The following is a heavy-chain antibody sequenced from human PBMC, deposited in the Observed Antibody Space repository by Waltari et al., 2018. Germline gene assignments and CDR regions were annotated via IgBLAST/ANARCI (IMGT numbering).Heavy chain of an antibody. V-gene: IGHV4-39*01. CDR2: GSYTGNT. J-gene: IGHJ5*02. CDR3: ARRGGYYYESWFDP. Sequence: QLQLQESGPGLVKPSETLSLTCTVSGGSISSSRHYWGWIRQSPGKGLGWIASGSYTGNTSYNPTLKGRVTISVDTAKNQFSLRLSSVTAADTAVYYCARRGGYYYESWFDPWGQGTLVTVSS. D-gene: IGHD3-22*01. CDR1: GGSISSSRHY.